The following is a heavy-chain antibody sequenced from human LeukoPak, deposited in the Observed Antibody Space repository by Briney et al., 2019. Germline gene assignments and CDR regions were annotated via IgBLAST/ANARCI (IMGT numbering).Heavy chain of an antibody. V-gene: IGHV3-30*18. Sequence: GGSLRLSCAASGFTVSWYGMHWVRQAPGKGLEWVAGMSHDGSNKYYADSLKGRFTISRDNSKNTLYLQMNSLRAEDTAVYYCAKESGVYCSGGSCYLDHWGQGTLVTVFS. CDR2: MSHDGSNK. D-gene: IGHD2-15*01. CDR1: GFTVSWYG. CDR3: AKESGVYCSGGSCYLDH. J-gene: IGHJ4*02.